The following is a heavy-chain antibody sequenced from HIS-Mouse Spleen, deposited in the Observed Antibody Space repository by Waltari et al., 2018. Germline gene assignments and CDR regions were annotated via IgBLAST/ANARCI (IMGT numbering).Heavy chain of an antibody. CDR1: GFTFSSYA. CDR3: AGGAVAGDAFDI. Sequence: QVQLVESGGGVVQPGRSLRLSCAASGFTFSSYAMHWDRQAPGKGLEWVAVISYDGSNKYYADSVKGRFTISRDNSKNTLYLQMTSLRAEDTAVYYCAGGAVAGDAFDIWGQGTMVTVSS. CDR2: ISYDGSNK. V-gene: IGHV3-30*04. D-gene: IGHD6-19*01. J-gene: IGHJ3*02.